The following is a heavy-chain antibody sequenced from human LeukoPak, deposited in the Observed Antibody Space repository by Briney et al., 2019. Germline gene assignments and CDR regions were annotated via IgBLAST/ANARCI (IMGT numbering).Heavy chain of an antibody. Sequence: PGGSLRLSCAASAFTFSSYAMHWVRQAPGKGLEWVAVISYDGNNKYYADSVKGRFSISRDNSKSTLHLQMNSLRAEDTAVYYCGGGWYFFDYWGQGTLVTVSS. D-gene: IGHD6-19*01. V-gene: IGHV3-30*03. CDR3: GGGWYFFDY. CDR1: AFTFSSYA. J-gene: IGHJ4*02. CDR2: ISYDGNNK.